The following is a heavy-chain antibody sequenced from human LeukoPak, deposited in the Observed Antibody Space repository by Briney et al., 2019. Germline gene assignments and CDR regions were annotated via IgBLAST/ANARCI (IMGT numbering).Heavy chain of an antibody. Sequence: ASVKVSCKASGYTFTGYYMHWVRQAPGQGLEWMGWINPNSGGTNYAQKFQGRVTMTRDTSISTAYMEPSRLRSDDTAVYYCARSGATYDSSGYYSELDYWGQGTLVTVSS. CDR1: GYTFTGYY. CDR3: ARSGATYDSSGYYSELDY. V-gene: IGHV1-2*02. CDR2: INPNSGGT. D-gene: IGHD3-22*01. J-gene: IGHJ4*02.